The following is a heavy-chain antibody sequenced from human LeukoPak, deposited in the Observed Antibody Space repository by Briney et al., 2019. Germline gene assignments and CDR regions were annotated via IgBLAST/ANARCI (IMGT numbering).Heavy chain of an antibody. CDR2: INPKSGGT. D-gene: IGHD4-17*01. V-gene: IGHV1-2*02. CDR3: AREGVTTTDLGYYMDV. Sequence: GASVMLSCNASGYTFTGFYIHWERQAPGQGLEWMGWINPKSGGTNYAQKFQGRVTMTRDTSISTAYMELSRLRSDDTAVYYCAREGVTTTDLGYYMDVWGKGTTVTVSS. J-gene: IGHJ6*03. CDR1: GYTFTGFY.